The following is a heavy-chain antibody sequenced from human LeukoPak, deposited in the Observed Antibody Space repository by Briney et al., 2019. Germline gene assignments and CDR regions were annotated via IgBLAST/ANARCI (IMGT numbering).Heavy chain of an antibody. V-gene: IGHV3-30*03. D-gene: IGHD4-17*01. CDR1: GFTFSSYG. J-gene: IGHJ4*02. Sequence: PGGSLRLSCAASGFTFSSYGMHWVRQAPGKGLEWVAVISYDGNNKYYADSVKGRFTISRDNSKNTLYLQMNSLRAEDTAVYYCARDNGDYAFDYWGQGTLVTVSS. CDR2: ISYDGNNK. CDR3: ARDNGDYAFDY.